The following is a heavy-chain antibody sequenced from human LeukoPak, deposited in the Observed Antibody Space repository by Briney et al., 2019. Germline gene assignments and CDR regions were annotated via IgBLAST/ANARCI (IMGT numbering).Heavy chain of an antibody. D-gene: IGHD5-12*01. V-gene: IGHV1-46*01. CDR3: ATGERYSGYDYERYFDY. CDR1: GYTFTSYY. J-gene: IGHJ4*02. Sequence: ASVKVSCKASGYTFTSYYMHWVRQAPGQGLEWMGIINPSGGSTSYAQKFQGRVTMTRDTSTSTVYMELSSLRSEDTAVYYCATGERYSGYDYERYFDYWGQGTLVTVSS. CDR2: INPSGGST.